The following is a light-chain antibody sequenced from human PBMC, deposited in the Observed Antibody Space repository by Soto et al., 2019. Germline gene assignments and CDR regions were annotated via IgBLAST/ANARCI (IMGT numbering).Light chain of an antibody. CDR2: EVT. J-gene: IGLJ1*01. V-gene: IGLV2-8*01. CDR1: SSDVGGYNY. Sequence: PSASGSPGPSVPISCTGTSSDVGGYNYLSWYQHRPGKAPQLIIYEVTKRPSGVPNRFFGSKSGNTASLTVSGLQAEDEADYFCMSYAGMYTYVFGTGTKGTVL. CDR3: MSYAGMYTYV.